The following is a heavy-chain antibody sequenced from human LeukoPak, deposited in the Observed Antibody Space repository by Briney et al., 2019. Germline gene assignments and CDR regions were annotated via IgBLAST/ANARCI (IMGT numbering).Heavy chain of an antibody. Sequence: GGSLRLSCAASGFTVSSNYMSWVRQAPGKGLEWVSVIYSGGSTYYADSVKGRFTISRDNSKNTLYLQMNSLRAEDTAVYYCARDQHSYSSSCRYEGVCGAFDIWGQGTMVTVSS. V-gene: IGHV3-53*01. CDR3: ARDQHSYSSSCRYEGVCGAFDI. J-gene: IGHJ3*02. D-gene: IGHD6-13*01. CDR1: GFTVSSNY. CDR2: IYSGGST.